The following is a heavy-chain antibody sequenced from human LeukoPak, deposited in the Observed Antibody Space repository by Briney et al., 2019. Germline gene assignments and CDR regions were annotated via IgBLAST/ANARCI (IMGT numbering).Heavy chain of an antibody. V-gene: IGHV3-30*18. CDR2: ISYDGSNK. J-gene: IGHJ4*02. CDR3: AKPSYDSSGYYLDY. D-gene: IGHD3-22*01. CDR1: GFTFSSYG. Sequence: GGSLGLSCAASGFTFSSYGMHWVRQAPGKGLEWVAVISYDGSNKYYADSVKGRFTISRDNSKNTLYLQMNSLRAEDTAVYYCAKPSYDSSGYYLDYWGQGTLVSVSS.